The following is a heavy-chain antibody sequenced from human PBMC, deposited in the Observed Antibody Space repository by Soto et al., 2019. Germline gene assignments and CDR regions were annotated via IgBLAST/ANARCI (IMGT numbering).Heavy chain of an antibody. CDR3: ARYGFSGYDARNDY. J-gene: IGHJ4*02. CDR2: IPPSGSI. D-gene: IGHD5-12*01. Sequence: VQLQQWGAGLLKPSETLSLTCVVYGGSLSGYHWTWIRQPPGKGLEWIGEIPPSGSINHNPSLMSRVTMSLDMSQNQFSLSITSVTAADTAVYYCARYGFSGYDARNDYCGQGTLVSVSS. CDR1: GGSLSGYH. V-gene: IGHV4-34*01.